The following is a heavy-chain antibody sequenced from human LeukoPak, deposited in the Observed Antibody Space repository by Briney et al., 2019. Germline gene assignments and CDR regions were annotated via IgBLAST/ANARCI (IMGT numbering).Heavy chain of an antibody. Sequence: GASLRLSCAASGFTFSSYAMSWVRQAPGKGLEWVSAFSGSGGITHYADSVKGRFTMSRENSKNTVYLRINSLRVEDTAVYYCAKEFLSGYRLTYFDYWGQGTLVTVSS. V-gene: IGHV3-23*01. CDR2: FSGSGGIT. J-gene: IGHJ4*02. D-gene: IGHD3-3*01. CDR1: GFTFSSYA. CDR3: AKEFLSGYRLTYFDY.